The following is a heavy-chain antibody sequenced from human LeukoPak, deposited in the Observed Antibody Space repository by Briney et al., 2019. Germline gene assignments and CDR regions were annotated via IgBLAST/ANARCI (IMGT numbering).Heavy chain of an antibody. D-gene: IGHD4-11*01. CDR1: GGSISSYY. Sequence: PSETLSLTCTVSGGSISSYYWSWIRQPPGKGLEWIGYIYYSGSTNYNPSLKSRVTISVDTSKNQFSLKLSSVTAADTAVYYCARYSSLGSHGLQHWGQGTLVTVSS. CDR2: IYYSGST. J-gene: IGHJ1*01. CDR3: ARYSSLGSHGLQH. V-gene: IGHV4-59*01.